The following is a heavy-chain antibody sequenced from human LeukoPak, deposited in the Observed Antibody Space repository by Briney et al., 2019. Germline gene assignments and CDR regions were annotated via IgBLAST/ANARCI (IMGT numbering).Heavy chain of an antibody. CDR3: ARHSPVGIYYFDY. Sequence: SETLSLTCTVSGGSISSSSYYWGWIRQPPGKGLEWIGSVYYSGSTYYNPSLKSRVTISVDTSKNQFSLKLSSVTAADTAVYYCARHSPVGIYYFDYWGQGTLVTVSS. D-gene: IGHD1-26*01. CDR2: VYYSGST. CDR1: GGSISSSSYY. J-gene: IGHJ4*02. V-gene: IGHV4-39*01.